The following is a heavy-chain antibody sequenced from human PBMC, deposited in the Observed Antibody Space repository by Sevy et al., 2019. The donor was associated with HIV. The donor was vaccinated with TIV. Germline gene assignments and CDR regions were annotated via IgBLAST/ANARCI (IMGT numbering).Heavy chain of an antibody. CDR3: VREGVGGYSYSLDC. CDR2: MKEDGSDK. CDR1: GFTFSVYW. D-gene: IGHD5-18*01. J-gene: IGHJ4*02. Sequence: GGSLRLSCTASGFTFSVYWMSWVHQAPGKGLEWVATMKEDGSDKDYVDSVKGRFTISRDNAKNSLYLQMNSLRAEDTAVYYCVREGVGGYSYSLDCWGQGTLVTVSS. V-gene: IGHV3-7*01.